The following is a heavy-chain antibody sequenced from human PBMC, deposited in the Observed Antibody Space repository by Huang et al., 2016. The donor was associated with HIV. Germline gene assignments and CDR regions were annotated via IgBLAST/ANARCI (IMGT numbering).Heavy chain of an antibody. CDR1: GFTFSAFS. CDR2: SRIDNGLT. V-gene: IGHV3-48*01. CDR3: ARGKYDVLTGWDDTYYFDH. J-gene: IGHJ4*02. D-gene: IGHD3-9*01. Sequence: EVQLVESGGRLVRPGGSLRLACAASGFTFSAFSMNWIRQAPGKGMEWISYSRIDNGLTYYADSVKGRFTISRDTAKNALYLQMNSLRADDTALYFCARGKYDVLTGWDDTYYFDHWGQGTLVTVSS.